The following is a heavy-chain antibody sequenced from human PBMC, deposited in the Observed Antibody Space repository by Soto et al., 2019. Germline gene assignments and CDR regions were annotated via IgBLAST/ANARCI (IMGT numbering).Heavy chain of an antibody. CDR3: VSGVWGSYRYSDEADY. Sequence: PSETLSLTCTVSGGSISSSSYYWGWIRQPPGKGLEWIGSIYYSGSTYYNPSLKSRVTISVDTSKNQFSLKLSSVTAADTAVYYCVSGVWGSYRYSDEADYWGQGTLVTVSS. CDR2: IYYSGST. V-gene: IGHV4-39*01. D-gene: IGHD3-16*02. J-gene: IGHJ4*02. CDR1: GGSISSSSYY.